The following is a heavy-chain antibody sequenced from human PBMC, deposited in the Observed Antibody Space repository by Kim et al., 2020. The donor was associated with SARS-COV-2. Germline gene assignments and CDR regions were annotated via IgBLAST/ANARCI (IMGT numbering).Heavy chain of an antibody. CDR3: ARDRSITGTTWAWFDP. J-gene: IGHJ5*02. D-gene: IGHD1-7*01. V-gene: IGHV1-69*13. Sequence: SVKVSCKASGGTFSSYAISWVRQAPGQGLEWMGGIIPIFGTANYAQKFQGRVTITADESTSTAYMELSSLRSEDTAVYYCARDRSITGTTWAWFDPWGQGTLVTVSS. CDR1: GGTFSSYA. CDR2: IIPIFGTA.